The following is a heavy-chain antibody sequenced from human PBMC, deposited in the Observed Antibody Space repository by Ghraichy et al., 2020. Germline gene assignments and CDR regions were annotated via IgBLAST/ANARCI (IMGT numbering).Heavy chain of an antibody. V-gene: IGHV3-21*01. D-gene: IGHD3-22*01. CDR2: ISSSSSYI. CDR3: ARVEKDHYYDSSGYHSPGGFDP. J-gene: IGHJ5*02. Sequence: GESLNISCAASGFTFSSYSMNWVRQAPGKGLEWVSSISSSSSYIYYADSVKGRFTISRDNAKNSLYLQMNSLRAEDTAVYYCARVEKDHYYDSSGYHSPGGFDPWSQGTLVTVSS. CDR1: GFTFSSYS.